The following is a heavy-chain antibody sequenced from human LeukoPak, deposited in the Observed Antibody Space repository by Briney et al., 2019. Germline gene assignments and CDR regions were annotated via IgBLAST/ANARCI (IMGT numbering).Heavy chain of an antibody. CDR3: ARDAGRLDY. J-gene: IGHJ4*02. Sequence: SETLSLTCTVSGGTISSGGYYWSWIRQPAGKGLEWIGRIYTSGSTNYNPSLKSRVTMSVDTSKNQFSLKLSSVTAAHTAVYYCARDAGRLDYWAREPWSPPPQ. D-gene: IGHD6-13*01. V-gene: IGHV4-61*02. CDR1: GGTISSGGYY. CDR2: IYTSGST.